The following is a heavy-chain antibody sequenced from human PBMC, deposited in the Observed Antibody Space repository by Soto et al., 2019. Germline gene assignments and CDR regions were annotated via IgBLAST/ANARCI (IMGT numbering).Heavy chain of an antibody. Sequence: ASVKVSCKASGYTFTSHSLHWVRQAPGQGLEWMGVINPSGGSTTYAQKFQGRVTMTSDTSTSTVYMELRSLRSEDTAVYYCGCDPAYADYYYYYYMDVWGKGTTVTVSS. J-gene: IGHJ6*03. CDR2: INPSGGST. CDR3: GCDPAYADYYYYYYMDV. CDR1: GYTFTSHS. V-gene: IGHV1-46*03. D-gene: IGHD4-17*01.